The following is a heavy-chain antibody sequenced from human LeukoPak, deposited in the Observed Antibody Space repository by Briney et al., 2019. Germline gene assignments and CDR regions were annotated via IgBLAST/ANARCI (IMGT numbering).Heavy chain of an antibody. Sequence: GGSLRLSCAASGFTFSNAWMSWVRQAPGKGLEWVGRIKSKTDGGTTDYAAPVKGRSTISRDDSKNTLYLQMNSLKTEDTAVYYCTTGTMIVEDAFDIWGQGTMVTVSS. J-gene: IGHJ3*02. D-gene: IGHD3-22*01. CDR1: GFTFSNAW. CDR3: TTGTMIVEDAFDI. CDR2: IKSKTDGGTT. V-gene: IGHV3-15*01.